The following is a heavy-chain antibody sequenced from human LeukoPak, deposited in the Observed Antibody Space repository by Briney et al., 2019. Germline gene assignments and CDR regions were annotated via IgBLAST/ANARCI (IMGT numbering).Heavy chain of an antibody. V-gene: IGHV1-2*02. CDR3: ARGSGIMITFGGVMKGAFDI. CDR1: GYTFTGYY. CDR2: INPNSGGT. D-gene: IGHD3-16*01. Sequence: VASVKVSCKASGYTFTGYYMHWVRQAPGQGLEWMGWINPNSGGTNYAQKFQGRVTMTRDTSISTAYMELSRLRSDDTAVYYCARGSGIMITFGGVMKGAFDIWGQGTMVTVSS. J-gene: IGHJ3*02.